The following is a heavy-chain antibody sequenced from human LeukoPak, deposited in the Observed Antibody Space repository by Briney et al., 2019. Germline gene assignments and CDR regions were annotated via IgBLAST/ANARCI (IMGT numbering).Heavy chain of an antibody. CDR1: GYSISSGYY. D-gene: IGHD3-10*01. CDR3: ARQAASAYYFGSGNWLDP. J-gene: IGHJ5*02. CDR2: IYHSGST. V-gene: IGHV4-38-2*02. Sequence: SETLSLTCTVSGYSISSGYYWGWIRQPPGKGLEWIGSIYHSGSTFYNSSLKSRVTISVDTSKNQFSLKLSSVTAADTAVYYCARQAASAYYFGSGNWLDPWGQGTLVTVSS.